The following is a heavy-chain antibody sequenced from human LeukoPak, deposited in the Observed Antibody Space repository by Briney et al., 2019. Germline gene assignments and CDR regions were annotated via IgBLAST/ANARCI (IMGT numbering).Heavy chain of an antibody. CDR1: GFTFSDYY. CDR2: TRNKANSYTT. CDR3: ARSGTWWMQTFDC. J-gene: IGHJ4*02. D-gene: IGHD2-8*01. V-gene: IGHV3-72*01. Sequence: PGGSLRLSCAASGFTFSDYYMDWVRQAPGKGLEWVGRTRNKANSYTTEYAASVKGRFTISRDDSMNSVYLQMNSLKTEDAAVYYCARSGTWWMQTFDCWGQGTLVTVSS.